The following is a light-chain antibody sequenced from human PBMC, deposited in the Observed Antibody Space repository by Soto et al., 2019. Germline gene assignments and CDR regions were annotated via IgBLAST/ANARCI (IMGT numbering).Light chain of an antibody. CDR1: RSDIGSYNL. CDR3: SSYAGTSTYV. V-gene: IGLV2-23*01. Sequence: QSALTQPASVSGSPGQSITISCTGTRSDIGSYNLVSWYQHLPDKAPKLMIYEGNTRPSGVSNRFSGSKSDNTASLTISGLQPEDEAVYFCSSYAGTSTYVFGSGTKVTV. J-gene: IGLJ1*01. CDR2: EGN.